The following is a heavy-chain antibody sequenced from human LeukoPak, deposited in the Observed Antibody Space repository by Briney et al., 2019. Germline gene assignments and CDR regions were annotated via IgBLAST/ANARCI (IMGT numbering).Heavy chain of an antibody. CDR1: GGSISSYY. D-gene: IGHD6-13*01. Sequence: SETLSLTCTVSGGSISSYYWSWIRQPPGKGLGWIGYIYYSGSTNYNPSLKSRVTISVDTSKNQFSLKLSSVTAADTAVYYCARDRLGAAGFFDYWGQGTLVTVSS. J-gene: IGHJ4*02. V-gene: IGHV4-59*01. CDR3: ARDRLGAAGFFDY. CDR2: IYYSGST.